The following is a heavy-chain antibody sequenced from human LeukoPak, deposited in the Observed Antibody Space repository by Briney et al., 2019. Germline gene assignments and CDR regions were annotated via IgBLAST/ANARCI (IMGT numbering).Heavy chain of an antibody. CDR3: ATDVGATLGAFDI. CDR2: IRYDGSNK. CDR1: GFTFSSYG. V-gene: IGHV3-30*02. D-gene: IGHD1-26*01. Sequence: GSLRLSCAASGFTFSSYGMHWVRQAPGKGLEWVAFIRYDGSNKYYADSVKGRFTISRDNSKNTLYLQMNSLRAEDTAVYYCATDVGATLGAFDIWGQGTMVTVSS. J-gene: IGHJ3*02.